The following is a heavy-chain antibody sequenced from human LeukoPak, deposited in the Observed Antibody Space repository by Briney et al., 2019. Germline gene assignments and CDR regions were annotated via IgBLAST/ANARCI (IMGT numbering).Heavy chain of an antibody. Sequence: GWSLRHSCAASGFTFSSYAMSWVRQARGKGLEGVSAISGSGGSTYYADSVKGRFTISRDNSKNTLYLKMNSLRAEDTAVYYCAKGAILWFGELLGDFDYWGQGTLVTVSS. D-gene: IGHD3-10*01. CDR1: GFTFSSYA. V-gene: IGHV3-23*01. CDR2: ISGSGGST. CDR3: AKGAILWFGELLGDFDY. J-gene: IGHJ4*02.